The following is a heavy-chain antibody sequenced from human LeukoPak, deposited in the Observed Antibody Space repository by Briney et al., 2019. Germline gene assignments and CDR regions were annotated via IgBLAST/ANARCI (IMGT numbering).Heavy chain of an antibody. D-gene: IGHD6-13*01. V-gene: IGHV3-74*01. Sequence: PGGSLKLSCATSGFTFSNYWMHWVRQGPGKGLVWVSRVNNDGSSTAYADSVRDRFTISRDNAKNTLYLQMNSLRAEDTAVYYCVGAAANTTPRPWGQGTLVTVSS. CDR1: GFTFSNYW. CDR3: VGAAANTTPRP. J-gene: IGHJ4*02. CDR2: VNNDGSST.